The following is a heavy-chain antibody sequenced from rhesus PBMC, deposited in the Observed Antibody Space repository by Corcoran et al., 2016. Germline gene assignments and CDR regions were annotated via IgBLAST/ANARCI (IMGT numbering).Heavy chain of an antibody. CDR2: IYGSGGST. CDR3: ARAGGFWTGFYGLDS. D-gene: IGHD3-3*01. J-gene: IGHJ6*01. Sequence: QVQLQESGPAVVKPSETLSLTCAVSGGSISSSNWWSWIRQSPGKGLEWFGGIYGSGGSTEYNPSLKSRVTISKDTSKNQFSLKLSSVTAADTAVYYCARAGGFWTGFYGLDSWGQGVVVTVSS. V-gene: IGHV4-93*01. CDR1: GGSISSSNW.